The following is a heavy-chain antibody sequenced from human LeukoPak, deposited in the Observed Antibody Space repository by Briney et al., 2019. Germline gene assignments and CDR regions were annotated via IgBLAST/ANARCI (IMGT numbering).Heavy chain of an antibody. V-gene: IGHV1-3*01. CDR2: INAGNGNT. CDR3: ARDYYDSREFDY. J-gene: IGHJ4*02. CDR1: GYTFTSYA. D-gene: IGHD3-22*01. Sequence: ASVKVSCKASGYTFTSYAMHWVRQAPGQRLEWMGWINAGNGNTKYSQKFQGRVTITRDTSASTAYMELSSLRSEDTAVYYCARDYYDSREFDYWGQGTPVTVSS.